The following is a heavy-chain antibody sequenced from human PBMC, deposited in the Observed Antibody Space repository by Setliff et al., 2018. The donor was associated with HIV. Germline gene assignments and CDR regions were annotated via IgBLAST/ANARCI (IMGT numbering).Heavy chain of an antibody. CDR2: INLSSGAT. J-gene: IGHJ6*02. Sequence: ASVKVSCKAPGDTFTTYFMHWVRQAPGQGLEWMGIINLSSGATTYAQRFQGRVTMTSDTSTSTVYMELSSLTSGDTAVSYCARDRSSGWSFYYGMDVWGQGTTVTSP. D-gene: IGHD6-19*01. CDR1: GDTFTTYF. V-gene: IGHV1-46*01. CDR3: ARDRSSGWSFYYGMDV.